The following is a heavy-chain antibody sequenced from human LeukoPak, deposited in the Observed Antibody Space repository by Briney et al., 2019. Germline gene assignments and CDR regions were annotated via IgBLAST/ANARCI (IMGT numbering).Heavy chain of an antibody. CDR3: ARAVIVGATGAFDI. D-gene: IGHD1-26*01. J-gene: IGHJ3*02. CDR2: ISSSSSYI. CDR1: GFTFSNAW. V-gene: IGHV3-21*01. Sequence: GGSLRLSCAASGFTFSNAWMSWVRQAPGKGLEWVSSISSSSSYIYYADSVKGRFTISRDNAKNSLYLQMNSLRAEDTAVYYCARAVIVGATGAFDIWGQGTMVTVSS.